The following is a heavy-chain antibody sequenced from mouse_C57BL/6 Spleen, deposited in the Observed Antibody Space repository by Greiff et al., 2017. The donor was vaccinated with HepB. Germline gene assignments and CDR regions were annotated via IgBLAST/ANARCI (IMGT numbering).Heavy chain of an antibody. D-gene: IGHD4-1*01. CDR2: IYPGDGDT. Sequence: VQLKESGPELVKPGASVKISCKASGYAFSSSWMNWVKQRPGKGLEWIGRIYPGDGDTNYNGKFKGKATLTADKSSSTAYMQLSSLTSEDSAVYFCARELGRDAMDYWGQGTSVTVSS. V-gene: IGHV1-82*01. CDR1: GYAFSSSW. J-gene: IGHJ4*01. CDR3: ARELGRDAMDY.